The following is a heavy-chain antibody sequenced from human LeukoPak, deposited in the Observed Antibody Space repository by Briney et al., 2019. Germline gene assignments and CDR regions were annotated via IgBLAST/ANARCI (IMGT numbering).Heavy chain of an antibody. Sequence: SETLSLTCNVSGGSISSYYWSWIRQPPGKGLEWIGYIYYSGSTNYNPSLKSRVTISVDTSKNQFSLKLSSVTAADTAVYYCARELGSGYSYGIFDYWGQGTLVTVSS. D-gene: IGHD5-18*01. CDR2: IYYSGST. CDR3: ARELGSGYSYGIFDY. J-gene: IGHJ4*02. V-gene: IGHV4-59*01. CDR1: GGSISSYY.